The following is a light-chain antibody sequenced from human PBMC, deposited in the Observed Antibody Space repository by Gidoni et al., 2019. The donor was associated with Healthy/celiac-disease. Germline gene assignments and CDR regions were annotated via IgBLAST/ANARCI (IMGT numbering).Light chain of an antibody. CDR2: GAS. CDR1: LSVSSSY. J-gene: IGKJ4*01. CDR3: QQYGSSPF. Sequence: EIVLTQSPVTLSLSPGERATLPCRASLSVSSSYLAWYQQKPGQAPRLLIYGASSGAAGIAGSVSGSGSGTDFTLTISRLEPEVFAVYCCQQYGSSPFFGGGTKVEIK. V-gene: IGKV3-20*01.